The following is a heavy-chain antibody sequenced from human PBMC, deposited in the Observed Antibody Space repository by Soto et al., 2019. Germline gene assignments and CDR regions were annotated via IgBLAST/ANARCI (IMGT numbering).Heavy chain of an antibody. CDR1: GYTFTSYG. CDR2: ISAYNGNT. CDR3: ARSDIVATIRGSSGSPIDY. Sequence: ASVKVSCKASGYTFTSYGISWVRQAPGQGLEWMGWISAYNGNTNYAQKLQGRVTMTTDTSTSTAYMELRSLRSDDTAVYYCARSDIVATIRGSSGSPIDYWGQGTLVTVSS. D-gene: IGHD5-12*01. J-gene: IGHJ4*02. V-gene: IGHV1-18*01.